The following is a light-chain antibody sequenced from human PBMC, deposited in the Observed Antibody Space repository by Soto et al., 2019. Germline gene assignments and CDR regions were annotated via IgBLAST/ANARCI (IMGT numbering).Light chain of an antibody. CDR3: QQYGNSPWA. J-gene: IGKJ1*01. V-gene: IGKV3-20*01. Sequence: EIVLTQSPGTLSLSPGERATLSCRASQSVSSYLAWYQQKPGQAPRLLIYESSNRATGIAARFSGSGSGTDFTLTISRLEPEDFAVYYCQQYGNSPWAFGQGTKVDIK. CDR1: QSVSSY. CDR2: ESS.